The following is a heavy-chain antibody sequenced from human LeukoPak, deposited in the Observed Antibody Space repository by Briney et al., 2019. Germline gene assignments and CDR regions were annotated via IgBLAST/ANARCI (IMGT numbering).Heavy chain of an antibody. Sequence: GASAKVSCKVSGYTLTELSMHWVRQAPGKGLEWMGGFDPEDGETIYAQKFQGRVTMTEDTSTDTAYMELSSLRSEDTAVYYCATVNYYGSGSYPPLDYWGQGTLVTVSS. CDR3: ATVNYYGSGSYPPLDY. V-gene: IGHV1-24*01. CDR1: GYTLTELS. CDR2: FDPEDGET. D-gene: IGHD3-10*01. J-gene: IGHJ4*02.